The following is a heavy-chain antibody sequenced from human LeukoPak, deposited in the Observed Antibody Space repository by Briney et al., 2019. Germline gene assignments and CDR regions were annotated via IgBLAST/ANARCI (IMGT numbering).Heavy chain of an antibody. Sequence: KPSGTLSLTCTVSGGSISSYYWSWIRQPPGKGLEWIGYIYYSGSTNYNPSLKSRVTISVDTSKNQFSLKLSSVTAADTAVYYCARGGVVDAFDIWGQGTMVTVSS. CDR1: GGSISSYY. CDR3: ARGGVVDAFDI. CDR2: IYYSGST. V-gene: IGHV4-59*01. J-gene: IGHJ3*02. D-gene: IGHD2-15*01.